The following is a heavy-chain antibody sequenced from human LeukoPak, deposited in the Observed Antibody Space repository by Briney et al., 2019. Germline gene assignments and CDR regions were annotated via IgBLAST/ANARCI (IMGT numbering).Heavy chain of an antibody. D-gene: IGHD1-7*01. CDR1: GFTFSSYG. J-gene: IGHJ5*02. Sequence: GGSLRLSCAASGFTFSSYGMHWVRQAPGKGLEWVAFIRYDGSNKYYADSVKGRFTISRDNSKNTLYQQMNSLRAEDTAVYYCAKHWNYEFSWFDPWGQGTLVTVSS. CDR2: IRYDGSNK. V-gene: IGHV3-30*02. CDR3: AKHWNYEFSWFDP.